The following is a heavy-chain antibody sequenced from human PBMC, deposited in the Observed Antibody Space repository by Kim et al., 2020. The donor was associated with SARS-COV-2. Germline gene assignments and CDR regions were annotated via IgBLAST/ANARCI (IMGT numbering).Heavy chain of an antibody. CDR3: ARGGYSYGWDAFDI. D-gene: IGHD5-18*01. J-gene: IGHJ3*02. Sequence: SETLSLTCTVSGGSISSYYWSWIRQPPGKGLEWIGYIYYSGSTNYNPSLKSRVTISVDTSRNQFSLKLSSVTAADTAVYYCARGGYSYGWDAFDIWGQGTMVTVSS. CDR1: GGSISSYY. CDR2: IYYSGST. V-gene: IGHV4-59*01.